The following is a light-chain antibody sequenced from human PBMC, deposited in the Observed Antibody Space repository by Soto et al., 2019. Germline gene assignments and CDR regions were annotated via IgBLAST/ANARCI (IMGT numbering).Light chain of an antibody. J-gene: IGLJ1*01. Sequence: QSVLTQPPSVSAAPGQKVTISCSGSSSNIGGNSVSWYQQLPGTAPKLLIYDDNKRPSGIPDRFSGSKSGTSATLGITGPQTREQPHYHCGSWDTSLSAYVFGTGTKVTVL. CDR1: SSNIGGNS. V-gene: IGLV1-51*01. CDR2: DDN. CDR3: GSWDTSLSAYV.